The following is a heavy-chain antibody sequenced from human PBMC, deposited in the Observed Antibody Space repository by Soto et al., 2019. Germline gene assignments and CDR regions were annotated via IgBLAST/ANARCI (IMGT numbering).Heavy chain of an antibody. V-gene: IGHV3-7*01. D-gene: IGHD3-9*01. CDR2: IKQDGSEK. J-gene: IGHJ3*02. CDR3: ASIYGILTGDENI. Sequence: GGSLRLSCAASGFTLSTYWMSWVRQAPGKGPEGVANIKQDGSEKYYVDSVKGRFTLSRDNSKNSLYLQMNSLGAEDTAVYYCASIYGILTGDENIWGQGTMVTVSS. CDR1: GFTLSTYW.